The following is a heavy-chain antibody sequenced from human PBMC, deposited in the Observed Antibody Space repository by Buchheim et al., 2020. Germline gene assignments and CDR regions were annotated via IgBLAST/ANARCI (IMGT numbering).Heavy chain of an antibody. Sequence: EVQLVESGGDLVQPGGSLRLSCAASGFTFSDYWMTWVRQAPGKGLEWVANIKPDGSDKYYVDSVKGRFTISRDNAKHSVYLQMKYLGIEDTAVYFCTAGIGVSGSPRFWGQGTL. J-gene: IGHJ1*01. CDR3: TAGIGVSGSPRF. CDR1: GFTFSDYW. D-gene: IGHD6-19*01. V-gene: IGHV3-7*01. CDR2: IKPDGSDK.